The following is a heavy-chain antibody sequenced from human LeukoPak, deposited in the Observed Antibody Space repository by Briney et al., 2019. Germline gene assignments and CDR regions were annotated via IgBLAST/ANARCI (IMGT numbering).Heavy chain of an antibody. J-gene: IGHJ4*02. CDR1: GFTFSSYA. CDR3: AREWELLHPNYFDY. CDR2: ISYDGSNK. V-gene: IGHV3-30*04. Sequence: GGSLRLSCAASGFTFSSYAMHWVRQAPGKGLEWVAVISYDGSNKYYADSVKGRFTISRDNAKNSLYLQMNSLRAEDTAVYYCAREWELLHPNYFDYWGQGTLVTVSS. D-gene: IGHD1-26*01.